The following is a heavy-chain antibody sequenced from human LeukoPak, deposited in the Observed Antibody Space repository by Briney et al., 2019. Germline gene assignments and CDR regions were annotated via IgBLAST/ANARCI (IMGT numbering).Heavy chain of an antibody. CDR2: IYTSGST. V-gene: IGHV4-61*02. CDR3: ARNIAAASRGAFDI. J-gene: IGHJ3*02. D-gene: IGHD6-13*01. Sequence: SETLSLTCTVSGGSNSSGSYYWSWIRQPAGKGLEWIGRIYTSGSTNYNPSLKSRVTISVDTSKNQFSLKLSSVTAADTAVYYCARNIAAASRGAFDIWGQGTMVTVSS. CDR1: GGSNSSGSYY.